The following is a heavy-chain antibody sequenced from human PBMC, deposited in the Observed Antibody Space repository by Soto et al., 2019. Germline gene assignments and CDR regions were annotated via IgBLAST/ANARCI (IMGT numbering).Heavy chain of an antibody. V-gene: IGHV4-39*01. CDR1: GGSISSSSYY. D-gene: IGHD3-22*01. CDR3: ARRGTDYYDSSGYYPTSFPFDY. J-gene: IGHJ4*02. Sequence: SETLSLTCTVSGGSISSSSYYWGWIRQPPGKGLEWIGSIYYSGSTYYNPSLKSRVTISVDTSKNQFSLKLSSVTAADTAVYYCARRGTDYYDSSGYYPTSFPFDYWGQGTLVTVSS. CDR2: IYYSGST.